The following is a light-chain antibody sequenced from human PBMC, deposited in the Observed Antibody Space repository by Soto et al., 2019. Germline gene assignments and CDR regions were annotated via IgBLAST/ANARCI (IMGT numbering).Light chain of an antibody. V-gene: IGKV1D-13*01. CDR3: QQCNNYPIT. J-gene: IGKJ5*01. CDR2: DAS. Sequence: AIQLTQSPSSLSASVGDRVTITCRASQGISSALAWYQQKPGKAPKLLIYDASSLESGVPSRFSGSGSGTDFTLTISSLQPEDFATYYGQQCNNYPITGGQGTRLEIK. CDR1: QGISSA.